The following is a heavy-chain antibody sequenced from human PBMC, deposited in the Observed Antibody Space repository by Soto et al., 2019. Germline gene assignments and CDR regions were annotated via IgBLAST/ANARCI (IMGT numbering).Heavy chain of an antibody. CDR1: GGSISSSSYY. D-gene: IGHD2-15*01. Sequence: SETLSLTCAVSGGSISSSSYYWDWIRQPPGKGLEWIGTIYYSGTSNYNPSLRGRVTIVVDTSKNEFSLRLTSATAAYTAVYYCTRHAIGVVVPAAIRNWGQGSLVTVSS. J-gene: IGHJ1*01. V-gene: IGHV4-39*01. CDR2: IYYSGTS. CDR3: TRHAIGVVVPAAIRN.